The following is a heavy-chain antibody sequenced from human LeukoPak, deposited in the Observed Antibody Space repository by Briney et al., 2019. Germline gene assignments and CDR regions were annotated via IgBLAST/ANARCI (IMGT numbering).Heavy chain of an antibody. CDR3: ARGPGLVRTGDRTRKWYFDL. CDR2: INHSGST. CDR1: GGSFSGYY. V-gene: IGHV4-34*01. J-gene: IGHJ2*01. D-gene: IGHD7-27*01. Sequence: SETLSLTCAVYGGSFSGYYWSWIRQPPGKGLEWIGEINHSGSTNYNPSLKSRVTISVDTSKNQFSLKLSSATAADTAVYYCARGPGLVRTGDRTRKWYFDLWGRGTLVTVSS.